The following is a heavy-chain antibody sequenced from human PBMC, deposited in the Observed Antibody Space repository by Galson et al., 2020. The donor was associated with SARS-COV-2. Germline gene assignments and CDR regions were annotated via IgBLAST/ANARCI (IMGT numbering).Heavy chain of an antibody. V-gene: IGHV4-31*03. CDR2: IYYSGST. CDR3: ARAYSSSWFDPYQFDY. J-gene: IGHJ4*02. D-gene: IGHD6-13*01. CDR1: GGSISSGGYY. Sequence: SQTLSLTCTVSGGSISSGGYYWSWIRQHPGKGLEWIGYIYYSGSTYYNPSLKSRVTISVDTSKNQFSLKLSSVTAADTAVYYCARAYSSSWFDPYQFDYWGQGTLVTVSS.